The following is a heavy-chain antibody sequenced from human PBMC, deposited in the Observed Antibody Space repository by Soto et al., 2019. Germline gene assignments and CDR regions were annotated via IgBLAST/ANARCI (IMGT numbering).Heavy chain of an antibody. J-gene: IGHJ5*02. D-gene: IGHD3-10*01. CDR1: GGSVSSGSYY. CDR2: IYYSGST. Sequence: SETLSLTCTVSGGSVSSGSYYWSWIRQPPGRGLEWIGYIYYSGSTNYNPSLKSRVTISVDTSKNQFSLKLSSVTAADTAVYYCARTVWFGELPNWFDPWGQGTLVTVSS. CDR3: ARTVWFGELPNWFDP. V-gene: IGHV4-61*01.